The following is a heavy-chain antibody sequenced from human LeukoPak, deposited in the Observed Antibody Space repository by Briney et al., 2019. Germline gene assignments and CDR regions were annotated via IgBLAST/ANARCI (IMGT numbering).Heavy chain of an antibody. CDR1: GYSLSDMS. D-gene: IGHD2-2*01. Sequence: ASVKVSCKVCGYSLSDMSIHWLRQAPGKGLEWMGGFDPEDGKAINAQKFQGRVTVIEDRSTNTDYMELSSLGFEDTAVYYCTTLIRRRYCTTTSCFQQAPFDYWGRGTLVTVSS. CDR3: TTLIRRRYCTTTSCFQQAPFDY. CDR2: FDPEDGKA. J-gene: IGHJ4*02. V-gene: IGHV1-24*01.